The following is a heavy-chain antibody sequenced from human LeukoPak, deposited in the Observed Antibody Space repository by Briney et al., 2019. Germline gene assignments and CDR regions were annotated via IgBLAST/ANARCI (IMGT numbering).Heavy chain of an antibody. CDR1: GYTFSAYY. V-gene: IGHV1-2*02. Sequence: ASVKVSSKASGYTFSAYYIHWVRQAPGQGLEWMGWINPKSGGTDYAQKFQGRVSMTGDTSINSANLELRSLRSDDTAMYYCARIRLPTLGYELPHRRACFDPWGQGTLVTVSS. D-gene: IGHD3-16*01. CDR3: ARIRLPTLGYELPHRRACFDP. CDR2: INPKSGGT. J-gene: IGHJ5*02.